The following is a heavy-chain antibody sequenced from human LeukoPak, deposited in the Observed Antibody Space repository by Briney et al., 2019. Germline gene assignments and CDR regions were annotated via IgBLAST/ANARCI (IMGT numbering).Heavy chain of an antibody. D-gene: IGHD3-10*01. V-gene: IGHV4-34*01. J-gene: IGHJ4*02. CDR1: GGSFSGYY. CDR2: INHSGST. Sequence: SETLSLTCAVYGGSFSGYYWSWIRQPLGKGLEWIGEINHSGSTNYNPSLKSRVTISVDTSKNQFSLKLSSVTAADTAVYYCARASNSLNYYGSGTSFDYWGQGTLVTVSS. CDR3: ARASNSLNYYGSGTSFDY.